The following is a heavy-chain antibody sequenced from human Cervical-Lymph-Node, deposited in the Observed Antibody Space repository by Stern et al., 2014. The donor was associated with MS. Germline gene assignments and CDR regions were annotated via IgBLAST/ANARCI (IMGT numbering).Heavy chain of an antibody. V-gene: IGHV5-51*01. CDR3: ARRPYSSSPLRFDY. CDR2: VYPGDSYP. Sequence: EVQLVQSGAEVKKPGESLKISCKGSGYSFTSYWIGWVRQMPGKGLEWMGIVYPGDSYPTCSPSFQGQVTISADKSISTAYLQWSSLKASDTAMYYCARRPYSSSPLRFDYWGQGTLVTVSS. CDR1: GYSFTSYW. D-gene: IGHD6-13*01. J-gene: IGHJ4*02.